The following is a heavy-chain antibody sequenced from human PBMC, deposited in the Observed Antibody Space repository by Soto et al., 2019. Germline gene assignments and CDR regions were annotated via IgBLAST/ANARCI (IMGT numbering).Heavy chain of an antibody. CDR1: GFMFSAYT. CDR3: ATPYYYNH. J-gene: IGHJ4*02. CDR2: ITSNSDHI. V-gene: IGHV3-21*01. Sequence: GGSLRPSCAASGFMFSAYTMSWVRQAPGKGLEWLSSITSNSDHIDYADSVRGRFTVSRDNARKSLYLQMDSLGAEDTGVYYCATPYYYNHWGPGTLVTVSS.